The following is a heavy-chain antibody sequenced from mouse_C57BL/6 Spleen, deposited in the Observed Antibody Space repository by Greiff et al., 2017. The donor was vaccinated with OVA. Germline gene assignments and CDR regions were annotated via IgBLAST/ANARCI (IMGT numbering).Heavy chain of an antibody. CDR3: AREGYYGSSLYYFDY. J-gene: IGHJ2*01. Sequence: QVQLQQPGAELVRPGSSVKLSCKASGYTFTSYWMDWVKQRPGQGLEWIGNIYPSDSETHYNQKFKDKATLTVDKSSSTAYMQLSSLTSEDSAVYYCAREGYYGSSLYYFDYWGQGTTLTVSS. D-gene: IGHD1-1*01. CDR2: IYPSDSET. V-gene: IGHV1-61*01. CDR1: GYTFTSYW.